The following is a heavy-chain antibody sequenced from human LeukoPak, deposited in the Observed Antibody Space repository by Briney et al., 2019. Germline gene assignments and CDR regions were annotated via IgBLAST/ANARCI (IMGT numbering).Heavy chain of an antibody. CDR1: GFTFSSNA. Sequence: GGSLRLSCAASGFTFSSNAMSWVRQAPGKGLEWVSYISSSSSTIYYADSVKGRFTISRDNAKNSLYLQMNSLRAEDTAVYYCARGQQWVDAFDIWGQGTMVTVSS. D-gene: IGHD6-19*01. V-gene: IGHV3-48*04. CDR2: ISSSSSTI. CDR3: ARGQQWVDAFDI. J-gene: IGHJ3*02.